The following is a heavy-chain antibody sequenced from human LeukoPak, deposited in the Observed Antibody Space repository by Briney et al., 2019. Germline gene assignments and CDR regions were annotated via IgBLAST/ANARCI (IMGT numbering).Heavy chain of an antibody. D-gene: IGHD3-3*01. J-gene: IGHJ5*02. V-gene: IGHV1-46*01. CDR1: GFTFSSYA. CDR2: INPSGGST. CDR3: ARGDTIFGVVIIPNWFDP. Sequence: GGSLRLSCAASGFTFSSYAMSWVRQAPGQGLEWMGIINPSGGSTSYAQKFQGRVTMTRDTSTSTVYMELSSLRSEDTAVYYCARGDTIFGVVIIPNWFDPWGQGTLVTVSS.